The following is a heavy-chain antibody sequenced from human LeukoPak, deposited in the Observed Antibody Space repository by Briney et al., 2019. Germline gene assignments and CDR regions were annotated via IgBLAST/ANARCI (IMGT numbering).Heavy chain of an antibody. CDR2: IYYSGSA. J-gene: IGHJ4*02. Sequence: SETLSHTCTVSGGSISDSSYYWGWVRQPPGKGLEWIGSIYYSGSAYYNPSLKSRLTISGDTSKNQFSLKLRSVTAADTAVYYCARQKAAAGTGFWGQGTLVTVSS. V-gene: IGHV4-39*01. D-gene: IGHD6-13*01. CDR3: ARQKAAAGTGF. CDR1: GGSISDSSYY.